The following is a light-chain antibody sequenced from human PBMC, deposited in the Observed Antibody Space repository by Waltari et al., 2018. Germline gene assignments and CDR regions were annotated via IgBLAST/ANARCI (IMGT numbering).Light chain of an antibody. V-gene: IGKV3-20*01. CDR2: GAS. Sequence: EIVLTQSPGTLSLSPGERATLSCRASQSVSSSYLAWYQQKPGQAPRLLIYGASSRATGIPDRFSGSGSGTDFTLTISRLEPEDFAVYYCQQYGSSPLTFGQGTKVEFK. CDR3: QQYGSSPLT. CDR1: QSVSSSY. J-gene: IGKJ1*01.